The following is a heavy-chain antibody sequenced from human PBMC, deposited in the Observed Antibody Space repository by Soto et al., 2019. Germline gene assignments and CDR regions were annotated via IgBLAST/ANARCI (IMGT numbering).Heavy chain of an antibody. J-gene: IGHJ5*02. V-gene: IGHV1-69*01. Sequence: QVQLVQSGAEVKKPGSSVKVSCKASGGTFSSETITWVRQAPGQGLEWMGGIIPITDTANYAQNFQGRVTITADESTSTVYMELSSLRSEDTAVYYCATLVPAPIKLFPRLGWFDPWGQATLVTVSS. D-gene: IGHD2-2*02. CDR2: IIPITDTA. CDR1: GGTFSSET. CDR3: ATLVPAPIKLFPRLGWFDP.